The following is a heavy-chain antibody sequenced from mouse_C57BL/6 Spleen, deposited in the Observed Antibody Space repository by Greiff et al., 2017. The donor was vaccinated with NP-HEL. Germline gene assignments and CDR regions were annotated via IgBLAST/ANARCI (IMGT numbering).Heavy chain of an antibody. J-gene: IGHJ2*01. CDR3: ALSYYYGSSYVGFDY. V-gene: IGHV1-64*01. D-gene: IGHD1-1*01. Sequence: QVQLQQPGAELVKPGASVKLSCKASGYTFTSYWMHWVQQRPGQGLEWIGMIHPNSGSTNYNEKFKSKATLTVDKSSSTAYMQLSSLTSEDSAVYYCALSYYYGSSYVGFDYWGQGTTLTVSS. CDR2: IHPNSGST. CDR1: GYTFTSYW.